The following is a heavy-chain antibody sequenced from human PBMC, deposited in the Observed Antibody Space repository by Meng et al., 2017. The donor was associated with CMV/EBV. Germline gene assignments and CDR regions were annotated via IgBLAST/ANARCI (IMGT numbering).Heavy chain of an antibody. CDR3: ARSSPSLPSGGGDSYDAFDI. Sequence: TCAASGYTFTGYYMHWVRQAPGQGLEWMGWINPNSGGTNYAQKFQGRVTMTRDTSISTAYMELSRLRSDDTAVYYCARSSPSLPSGGGDSYDAFDIWGQGTMVTVSS. CDR1: GYTFTGYY. V-gene: IGHV1-2*02. CDR2: INPNSGGT. J-gene: IGHJ3*02. D-gene: IGHD2-21*01.